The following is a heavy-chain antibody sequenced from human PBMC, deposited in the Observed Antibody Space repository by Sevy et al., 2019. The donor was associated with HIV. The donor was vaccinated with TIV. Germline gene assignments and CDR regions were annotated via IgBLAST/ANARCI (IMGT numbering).Heavy chain of an antibody. Sequence: SETLSLTCAVSGDSIVSTNWWSWVRQPPGKGLEWIGEILHSGSTNYNPSLKSRVTISVAKSKNQVSLNLSSVTAADTAVYYCVREGTTTSCDYWGQGALVTVSS. CDR1: GDSIVSTNW. D-gene: IGHD1-26*01. CDR2: ILHSGST. J-gene: IGHJ4*02. V-gene: IGHV4-4*02. CDR3: VREGTTTSCDY.